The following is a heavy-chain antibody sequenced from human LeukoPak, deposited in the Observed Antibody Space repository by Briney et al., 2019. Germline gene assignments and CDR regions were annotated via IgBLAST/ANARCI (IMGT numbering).Heavy chain of an antibody. Sequence: PSETLSLTCTVSAGSISSYYWTWIRQPPGKGLEWIGYIYYSGSTNYNPSLKSRVAISLDTSKNQFSLKLSSVTAADTAVYYCARVLYYYDSSGYYSLYFDYWGQGTLVTVSS. CDR1: AGSISSYY. CDR3: ARVLYYYDSSGYYSLYFDY. D-gene: IGHD3-22*01. V-gene: IGHV4-59*01. CDR2: IYYSGST. J-gene: IGHJ4*02.